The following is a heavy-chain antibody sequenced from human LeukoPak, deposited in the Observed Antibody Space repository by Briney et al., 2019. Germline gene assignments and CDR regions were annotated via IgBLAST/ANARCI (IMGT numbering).Heavy chain of an antibody. V-gene: IGHV1-2*02. CDR2: INPNSGGT. CDR3: ARDLLMTTVTTYPDLGGMDV. CDR1: GYTFTGYY. D-gene: IGHD4-17*01. J-gene: IGHJ6*02. Sequence: ASVKVSCKASGYTFTGYYMHWVRQAPGQGLEWMGWINPNSGGTNYAQKFQGRVTMTRDTSISTAYMELSRLRSDDPAVYYCARDLLMTTVTTYPDLGGMDVWGQGTTVTVSS.